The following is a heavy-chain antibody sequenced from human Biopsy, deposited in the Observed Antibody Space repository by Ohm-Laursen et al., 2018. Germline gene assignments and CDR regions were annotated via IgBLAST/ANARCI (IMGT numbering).Heavy chain of an antibody. J-gene: IGHJ4*02. CDR3: AADSGSGSHFRFDY. CDR1: RYTPTNYY. CDR2: INTSGRDA. Sequence: KVSSTASRYTPTNYYIHSVREAPGQGLEWMGVINTSGRDATYAPKFQGRVTMTRDTSTSTAYMDLSSLRSEDTAVYYCAADSGSGSHFRFDYWGQGALVTVSS. V-gene: IGHV1-46*01. D-gene: IGHD3-10*01.